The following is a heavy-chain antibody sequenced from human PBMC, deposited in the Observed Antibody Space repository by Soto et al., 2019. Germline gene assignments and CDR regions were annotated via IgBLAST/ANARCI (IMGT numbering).Heavy chain of an antibody. D-gene: IGHD3-10*01. Sequence: GGSLRLSCAASGFTFSSYGMHWARQAPGKGLEWVAVIWYDGSNKYYADSVKGRYTISRDNSKNTLYLQMNSLRAEDTAVYYCASTMVRGVTQKAPYYYYGMDVWGQGTTVTVSS. CDR3: ASTMVRGVTQKAPYYYYGMDV. V-gene: IGHV3-33*01. J-gene: IGHJ6*02. CDR2: IWYDGSNK. CDR1: GFTFSSYG.